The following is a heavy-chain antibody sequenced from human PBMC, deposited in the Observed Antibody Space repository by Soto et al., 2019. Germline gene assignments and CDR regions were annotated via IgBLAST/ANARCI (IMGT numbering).Heavy chain of an antibody. D-gene: IGHD2-15*01. J-gene: IGHJ4*02. V-gene: IGHV1-69*13. Sequence: SVKVSCKASGGTFSSYAISWVRQAPGQGLEWMGGIIPIFGTANYAQKFQGRVTITADESTSTAYMELSSLRSEDTAVYYCARDRWDCSGGSCRYYFDYWGQGTLVTVSS. CDR2: IIPIFGTA. CDR3: ARDRWDCSGGSCRYYFDY. CDR1: GGTFSSYA.